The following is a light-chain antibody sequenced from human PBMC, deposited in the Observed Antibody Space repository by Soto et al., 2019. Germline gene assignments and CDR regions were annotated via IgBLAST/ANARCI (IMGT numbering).Light chain of an antibody. Sequence: QSALTQPASVSGSPGQSVTISCTGTSSAVGGYNYVSWYQQHPGKAPKLMIYDVNPRPSGVSNRFSGSKAGNTAALTISGLQAEAGADYYCSSYTSSLSFGGGTQLTVL. CDR3: SSYTSSLS. J-gene: IGLJ2*01. V-gene: IGLV2-14*01. CDR1: SSAVGGYNY. CDR2: DVN.